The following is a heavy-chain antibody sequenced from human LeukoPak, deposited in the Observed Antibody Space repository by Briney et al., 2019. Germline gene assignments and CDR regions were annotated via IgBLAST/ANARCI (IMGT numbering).Heavy chain of an antibody. V-gene: IGHV3-7*01. J-gene: IGHJ4*02. D-gene: IGHD5-12*01. CDR1: GFTFSNYS. Sequence: GGSLRLSCAASGFTFSNYSMNWVRQAPGKELQWVANIKQDGSAKYYVDSVKGRFTISRDNAKNSLYLQMNSLRAEDTAVYYCARVEASGYDYGAFDYWGQGTLVTVSS. CDR2: IKQDGSAK. CDR3: ARVEASGYDYGAFDY.